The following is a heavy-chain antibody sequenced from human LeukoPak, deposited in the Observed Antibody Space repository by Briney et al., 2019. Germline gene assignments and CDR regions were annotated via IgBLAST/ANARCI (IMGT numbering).Heavy chain of an antibody. J-gene: IGHJ6*02. V-gene: IGHV3-21*01. CDR3: ARDVWFGELLTNYYYYGMDV. CDR1: GFTFSSYS. D-gene: IGHD3-10*01. Sequence: NPGGSLRLSCAASGFTFSSYSMNWVRQAPGKGLEWVSSISSSSSYIYYADSVKGRFTISRDNAKNSLYLQMNSLRAEDTAVYYCARDVWFGELLTNYYYYGMDVWGQGTTVTVSS. CDR2: ISSSSSYI.